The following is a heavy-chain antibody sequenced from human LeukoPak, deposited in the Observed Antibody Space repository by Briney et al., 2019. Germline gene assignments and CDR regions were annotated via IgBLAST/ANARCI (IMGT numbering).Heavy chain of an antibody. Sequence: ASVKVSCKASGYTFTGYYMHWVRQAPGQGLEWMGWINPNSGGTNYAQKFQGRVTMTRDTSISTAYMELSRLRSDDTAVYYCARAGDYYYYYGMDVWAKGPRSPSP. CDR2: INPNSGGT. J-gene: IGHJ6*02. CDR1: GYTFTGYY. V-gene: IGHV1-2*02. CDR3: ARAGDYYYYYGMDV.